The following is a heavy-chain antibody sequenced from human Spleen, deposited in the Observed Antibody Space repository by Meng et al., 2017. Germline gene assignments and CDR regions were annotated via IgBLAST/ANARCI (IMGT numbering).Heavy chain of an antibody. Sequence: SVKVSCKASVGTFSSFPITWVRQAPGQGLEWMGGIIPLFGTANYAQMFQGRVTITADRSTSTAYMELSSLRSEDTAVYYCARDEDISAAGKLFGDYWGQGNRV. CDR1: VGTFSSFP. CDR2: IIPLFGTA. V-gene: IGHV1-69*06. J-gene: IGHJ4*02. D-gene: IGHD6-13*01. CDR3: ARDEDISAAGKLFGDY.